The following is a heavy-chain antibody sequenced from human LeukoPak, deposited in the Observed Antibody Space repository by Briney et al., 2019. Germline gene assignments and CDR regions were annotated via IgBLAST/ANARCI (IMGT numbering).Heavy chain of an antibody. CDR1: GDSISPYY. Sequence: SETLSLTCTVSGDSISPYYWSWVRQPPGKGLEYIGFISHRGSTDYNPSLKSRVTISVDTSKNQFSLRLTSVTAADTAVYYCARGNSYYYDSSGYYHPPSGYWGQGTLVTVSS. V-gene: IGHV4-59*08. CDR2: ISHRGST. J-gene: IGHJ4*02. CDR3: ARGNSYYYDSSGYYHPPSGY. D-gene: IGHD3-22*01.